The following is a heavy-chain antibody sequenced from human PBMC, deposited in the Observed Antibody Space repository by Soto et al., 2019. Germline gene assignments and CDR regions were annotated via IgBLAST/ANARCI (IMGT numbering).Heavy chain of an antibody. CDR3: ARDPGYSYGYN. V-gene: IGHV1-3*01. CDR1: GYTFTSYA. Sequence: QVQRVQSGAEVKKPGASVKVSCKASGYTFTSYAIHWVRQAPGQRLEWMGWINAGNGNTKYSQKFQGRVTITRDTSASTAYMELSSLRSEDTAVYYCARDPGYSYGYNWGQGTLVTVSS. D-gene: IGHD5-18*01. CDR2: INAGNGNT. J-gene: IGHJ4*02.